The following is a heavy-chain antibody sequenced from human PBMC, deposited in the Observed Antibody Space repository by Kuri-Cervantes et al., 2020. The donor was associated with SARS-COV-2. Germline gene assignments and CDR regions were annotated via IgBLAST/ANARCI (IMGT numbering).Heavy chain of an antibody. Sequence: GESLKISCAASGFTFSSYAMSWVRQAPGKGLEWVAVISYDGSNKYYADSVKGRFTISRDNSKNTLYLQMNSLRAEDTSVYYCARDYVWGYYYGMYVWGQGTTVTVSS. V-gene: IGHV3-30-3*01. J-gene: IGHJ6*02. CDR2: ISYDGSNK. CDR3: ARDYVWGYYYGMYV. CDR1: GFTFSSYA. D-gene: IGHD3-16*01.